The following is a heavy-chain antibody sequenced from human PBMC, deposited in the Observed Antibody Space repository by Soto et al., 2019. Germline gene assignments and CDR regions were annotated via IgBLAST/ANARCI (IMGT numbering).Heavy chain of an antibody. D-gene: IGHD4-17*01. Sequence: QVHLVESGGGVVQPGRSLRLSCAASGFTFSSYGMHWVRQAPGTGLEWVAVISYDGSNTYYADSVKGRFTIARDKSKNTLYLHMNSLKAEATAVYDCARDRVWGGKRCHMDVWGEGTTVTVS. J-gene: IGHJ6*03. V-gene: IGHV3-30*03. CDR3: ARDRVWGGKRCHMDV. CDR1: GFTFSSYG. CDR2: ISYDGSNT.